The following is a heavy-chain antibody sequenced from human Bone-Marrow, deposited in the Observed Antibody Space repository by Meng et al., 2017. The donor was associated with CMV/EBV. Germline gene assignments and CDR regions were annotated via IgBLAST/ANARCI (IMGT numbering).Heavy chain of an antibody. D-gene: IGHD1-14*01. V-gene: IGHV4-59*01. Sequence: SETLSLTCTVSGGSISYYHWSWIRQPPGKGLEWIGYLYNSGSTDYNPSLKSRATISLDTSKNQFSPKLSSVTAADTAVYFCARAVDGTGPDYWGQGTLVTVSS. CDR3: ARAVDGTGPDY. J-gene: IGHJ4*02. CDR2: LYNSGST. CDR1: GGSISYYH.